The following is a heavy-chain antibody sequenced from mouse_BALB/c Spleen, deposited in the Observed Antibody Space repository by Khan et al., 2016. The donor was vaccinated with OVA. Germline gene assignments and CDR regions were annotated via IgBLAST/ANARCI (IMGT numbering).Heavy chain of an antibody. CDR3: ARHEGYYGYGKAEY. CDR1: GFSFRRYS. Sequence: VELVESGGDLVRPGGALKLSCAASGFSFRRYSMSWVRRTPDKRLEWVATISSGGTYTYHSDSVKGRFTISRDNANNTPFLQINSLKFEDTAIYYCARHEGYYGYGKAEYWGQGTSGTVSS. J-gene: IGHJ4*01. CDR2: ISSGGTYT. D-gene: IGHD2-2*01. V-gene: IGHV5-6*01.